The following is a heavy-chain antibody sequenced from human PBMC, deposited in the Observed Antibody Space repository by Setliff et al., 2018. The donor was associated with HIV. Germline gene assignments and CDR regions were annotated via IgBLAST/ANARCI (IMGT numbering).Heavy chain of an antibody. Sequence: PSETLSLTCNVSADSISSYYWGWIRQPPGRGLEWIVSMYYSGSTNYNPSLKSRVIISVDTSKNQFSLNLTSVTAADTGLYFCARAVYGGTYSWFDSWGQGSLVTVSS. V-gene: IGHV4-39*01. D-gene: IGHD1-26*01. CDR1: ADSISSYY. CDR3: ARAVYGGTYSWFDS. CDR2: MYYSGST. J-gene: IGHJ5*01.